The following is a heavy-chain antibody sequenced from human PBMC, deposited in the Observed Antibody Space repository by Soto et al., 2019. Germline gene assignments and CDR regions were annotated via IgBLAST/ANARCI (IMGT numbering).Heavy chain of an antibody. CDR2: IKSRADGGTI. J-gene: IGHJ5*02. V-gene: IGHV3-15*01. Sequence: WGSLRISCAVSTFTLSNAWMSWVGQAPGKGLELVGRIKSRADGGTIDYAAPVKGRFTISRDDSKNTLYLQMNSLRTEDTAVYYCTTSSFCSSTSCYTRGWFDPWGQGTMVTVSS. CDR3: TTSSFCSSTSCYTRGWFDP. D-gene: IGHD2-2*02. CDR1: TFTLSNAW.